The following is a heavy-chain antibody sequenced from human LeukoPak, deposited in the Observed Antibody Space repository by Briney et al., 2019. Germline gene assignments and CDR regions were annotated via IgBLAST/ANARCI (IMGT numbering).Heavy chain of an antibody. V-gene: IGHV3-21*01. D-gene: IGHD1-1*01. Sequence: GGSLRLSCVTSGISFSSNSMNWVRQAPGGGLEWLSSISTSSSYIYYADSVKGRFTISRDNAKNSLYLQMNSLRAEDTAVYYCARDLGPDTGFDYWGQGTLVTVSS. CDR3: ARDLGPDTGFDY. CDR1: GISFSSNS. CDR2: ISTSSSYI. J-gene: IGHJ4*02.